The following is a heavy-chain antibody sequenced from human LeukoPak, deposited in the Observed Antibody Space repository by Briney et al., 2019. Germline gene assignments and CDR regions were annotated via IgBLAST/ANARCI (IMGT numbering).Heavy chain of an antibody. D-gene: IGHD2-15*01. CDR3: ARQLGYCSDGTCYFDY. CDR1: GFTFSSYA. CDR2: ISGSGGST. V-gene: IGHV3-23*01. J-gene: IGHJ4*02. Sequence: GGSLRLSCAASGFTFSSYAMSWVRQAPGKGLEWVSAISGSGGSTYYADSVKGRFTISRDNSKNTLYLQMNSLRAEDTAIYYCARQLGYCSDGTCYFDYWGQGTLVTVSS.